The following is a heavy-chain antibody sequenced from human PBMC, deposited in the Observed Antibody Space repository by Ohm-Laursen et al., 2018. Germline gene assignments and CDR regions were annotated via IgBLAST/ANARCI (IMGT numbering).Heavy chain of an antibody. CDR1: GFTFSSYW. V-gene: IGHV3-7*01. CDR2: IKEDGSEK. Sequence: SLRLSCAASGFTFSSYWMSWVRQTPGKGLEWVANIKEDGSEKFYVDSVKGRFTISRDNAKNSLYLQMNSLRAEDTAVFYCARGRRYYGSGYGMDVWGQGTTVTVSS. D-gene: IGHD3-10*01. J-gene: IGHJ6*02. CDR3: ARGRRYYGSGYGMDV.